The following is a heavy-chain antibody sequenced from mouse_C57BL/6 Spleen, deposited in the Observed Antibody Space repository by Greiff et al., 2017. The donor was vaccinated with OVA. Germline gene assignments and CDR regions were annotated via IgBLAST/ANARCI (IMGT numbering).Heavy chain of an antibody. D-gene: IGHD2-5*01. V-gene: IGHV1-26*01. CDR3: AKLYYSNPWFAY. CDR2: INPNNGGT. J-gene: IGHJ3*01. Sequence: EVQLQQSGPELVKPGASVKISCKASGYTFTDYYMNWVKQSHGKSLEWIGDINPNNGGTSYNQKFKGKATLTVDKSSSTAYMELRSLTSEDSAVYYCAKLYYSNPWFAYWGQGTLVTVSA. CDR1: GYTFTDYY.